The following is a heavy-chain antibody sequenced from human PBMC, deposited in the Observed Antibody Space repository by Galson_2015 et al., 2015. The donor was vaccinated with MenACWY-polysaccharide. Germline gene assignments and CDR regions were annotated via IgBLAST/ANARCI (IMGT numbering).Heavy chain of an antibody. V-gene: IGHV3-33*01. CDR2: IWYDESDE. Sequence: SLRLSCAASGFTFSNYGMHWVRQAPGKGLEWMAVIWYDESDEYYADSVKGRFTISRDNSKNALYLQMNSLRAEDTAVYYCARADRNVGGLALDISGPRTIVTVSS. D-gene: IGHD3-10*01. J-gene: IGHJ3*02. CDR3: ARADRNVGGLALDI. CDR1: GFTFSNYG.